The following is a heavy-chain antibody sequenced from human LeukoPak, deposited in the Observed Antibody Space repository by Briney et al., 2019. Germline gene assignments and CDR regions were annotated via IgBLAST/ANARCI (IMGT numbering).Heavy chain of an antibody. J-gene: IGHJ3*02. V-gene: IGHV4-4*07. Sequence: SETLSLTCSVSDGSMKSYHWSWIRQPAGKGLEWIGRIYTSGSTDYNPSLMSRVTMPVDTSKNQFSLKLRSMTAADTAVYYCAGAERTVNVFDIWGQGTIVTVSS. D-gene: IGHD1-1*01. CDR2: IYTSGST. CDR3: AGAERTVNVFDI. CDR1: DGSMKSYH.